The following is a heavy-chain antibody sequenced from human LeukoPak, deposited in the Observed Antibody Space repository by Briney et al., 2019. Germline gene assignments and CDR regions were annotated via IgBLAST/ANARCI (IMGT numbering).Heavy chain of an antibody. V-gene: IGHV1-18*01. J-gene: IGHJ6*02. CDR3: ARGVTMVRGVIMRGVDYGMDV. CDR2: ISAYNGNT. Sequence: GASVKVSCKASGYTFTSYGISWVRQAPGQGLEWMGWISAYNGNTNYAQKLQGRVTMTTDTSTSTAYMELRSLRSDDTAVYYCARGVTMVRGVIMRGVDYGMDVWGQGTTVTVSS. D-gene: IGHD3-10*01. CDR1: GYTFTSYG.